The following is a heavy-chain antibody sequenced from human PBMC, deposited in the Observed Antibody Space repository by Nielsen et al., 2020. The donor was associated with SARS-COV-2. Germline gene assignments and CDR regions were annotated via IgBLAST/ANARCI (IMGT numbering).Heavy chain of an antibody. CDR2: ISAYNGNT. CDR1: GFTFSSYA. J-gene: IGHJ6*02. CDR3: ARTTNYDFWSGYYMDPWFGDQGPKGGMDV. V-gene: IGHV1-18*01. Sequence: GESLKISCAASGFTFSSYAMSWVRQAPGQGLEWMGWISAYNGNTNYAQKLQGRVTMTTDTSTSTAYMELRSLRSDDTAVYYCARTTNYDFWSGYYMDPWFGDQGPKGGMDVWGQGTTVTVSS. D-gene: IGHD3-3*01.